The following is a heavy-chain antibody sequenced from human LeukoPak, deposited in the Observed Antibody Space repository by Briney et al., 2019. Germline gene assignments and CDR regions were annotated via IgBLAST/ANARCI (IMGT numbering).Heavy chain of an antibody. Sequence: PSETLSLTCTVSDGSISSGGYSWSWIRQHPGKGLEWIGYIYYSGSTYYNPSLKSRVTMSVDTSKNQSSLKLSSVTAADTAMYYCARDRYYDSSGRIFDYWGQGTLVTVSS. CDR2: IYYSGST. V-gene: IGHV4-31*03. J-gene: IGHJ4*02. CDR1: DGSISSGGYS. D-gene: IGHD3-22*01. CDR3: ARDRYYDSSGRIFDY.